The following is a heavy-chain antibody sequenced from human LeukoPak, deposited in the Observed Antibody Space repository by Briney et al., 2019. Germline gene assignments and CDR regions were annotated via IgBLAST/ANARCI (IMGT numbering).Heavy chain of an antibody. CDR1: GFTFSSYW. V-gene: IGHV3-74*01. J-gene: IGHJ4*02. CDR2: INSDGSST. D-gene: IGHD3-22*01. Sequence: GGSLRLSCAASGFTFSSYWMHWVRQAPGKGLVWVSRINSDGSSTSYADSVKGRFAISRDNAKNTLYLQMNSLRAEDTAVYYCAVSYYYDSSGYYFDYWGQGTLVTVSS. CDR3: AVSYYYDSSGYYFDY.